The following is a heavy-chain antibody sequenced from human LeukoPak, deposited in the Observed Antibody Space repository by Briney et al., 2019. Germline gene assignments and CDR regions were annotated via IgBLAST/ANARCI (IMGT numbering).Heavy chain of an antibody. CDR3: ARFPAFPDY. V-gene: IGHV3-53*01. D-gene: IGHD2/OR15-2a*01. Sequence: GGSLRLSCAASGFTFSSYWMSWVRQAPGKGLEWASVIYSGGSTYYADSVKGRFTISRDNSKNTLYLQMNSLRAEDTAVYYCARFPAFPDYWGQGTLVTVSS. CDR2: IYSGGST. CDR1: GFTFSSYW. J-gene: IGHJ4*02.